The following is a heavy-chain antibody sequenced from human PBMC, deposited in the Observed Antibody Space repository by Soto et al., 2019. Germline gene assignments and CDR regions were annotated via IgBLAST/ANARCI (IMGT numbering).Heavy chain of an antibody. V-gene: IGHV3-7*01. CDR3: AGGNALDV. Sequence: TPGKGLEWVANIHQDGREKYYMDSVKGRFTISRDNAKKSLYLQMTSLRAEDTAVYYCAGGNALDVWGQGTTVTVSS. J-gene: IGHJ6*02. CDR2: IHQDGREK.